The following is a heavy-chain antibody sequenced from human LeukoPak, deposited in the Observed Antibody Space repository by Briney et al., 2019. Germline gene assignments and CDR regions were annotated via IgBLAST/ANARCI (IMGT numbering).Heavy chain of an antibody. Sequence: GGSLRLSCAASGFTFSSYAMSWVRQAPGKGLEWVSAISGSGGSTYYADTVKGRFTISGDNSKNTLYLQMNSLRAEDTAVYYCASLDYGDYFRDFDYWGQGTLVTVSS. CDR1: GFTFSSYA. D-gene: IGHD4-17*01. J-gene: IGHJ4*02. V-gene: IGHV3-23*01. CDR2: ISGSGGST. CDR3: ASLDYGDYFRDFDY.